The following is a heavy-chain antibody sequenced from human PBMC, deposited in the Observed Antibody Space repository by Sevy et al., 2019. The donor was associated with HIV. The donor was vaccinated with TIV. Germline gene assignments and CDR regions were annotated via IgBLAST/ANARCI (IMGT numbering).Heavy chain of an antibody. Sequence: QLGGSLRLSCAASGFTFSSYAMSWVRQAPGKGLEWVSAISGSGGSTYYADSVKGRFTISRDNSKNTLYLQMNSLRAEDTAVYYCAKVLNPRTSYYGSGSYSKPYYFDYWGQGTLVTVSS. J-gene: IGHJ4*02. CDR3: AKVLNPRTSYYGSGSYSKPYYFDY. V-gene: IGHV3-23*01. CDR2: ISGSGGST. CDR1: GFTFSSYA. D-gene: IGHD3-10*01.